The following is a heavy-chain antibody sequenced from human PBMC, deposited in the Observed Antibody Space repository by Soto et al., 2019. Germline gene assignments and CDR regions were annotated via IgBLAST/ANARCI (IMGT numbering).Heavy chain of an antibody. CDR2: INQDTSYR. CDR1: GFRFSSYW. V-gene: IGHV3-7*01. J-gene: IGHJ4*02. Sequence: GGSLRLSCVASGFRFSSYWMTWVRQAPGKGLERVAIINQDTSYRYYVDSVEGRFTISRDNAKSSVYLQMNSLRAEDTALYYCAKVGYNDWDFDRWGQGTLVTVSS. CDR3: AKVGYNDWDFDR. D-gene: IGHD3-16*01.